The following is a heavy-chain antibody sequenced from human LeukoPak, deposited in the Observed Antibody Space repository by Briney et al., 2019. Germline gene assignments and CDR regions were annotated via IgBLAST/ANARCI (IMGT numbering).Heavy chain of an antibody. CDR1: GGSISSYY. CDR3: ARSPSKEMEWLSPSHFDF. J-gene: IGHJ4*02. V-gene: IGHV4-59*03. D-gene: IGHD3-3*01. Sequence: SETLSLTCTVSGGSISSYYWNWIRQPPGKTLEWIGCTDHTGFTYNKPSLRSRVTISVDTSKNQFSLRLTSVTAADTAMYFCARSPSKEMEWLSPSHFDFWGQGTLVSVSS. CDR2: TDHTGFT.